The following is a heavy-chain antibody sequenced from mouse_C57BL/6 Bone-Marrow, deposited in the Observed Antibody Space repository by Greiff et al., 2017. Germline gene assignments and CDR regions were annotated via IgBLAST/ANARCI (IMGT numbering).Heavy chain of an antibody. Sequence: QVQLKQPGAELVMPGASVKLSCKASGYTFTSYWMHWVKQRPGQGLEWIGEIDPSDSYTNYNQKFKGKSTLTVDKSSSTAYMQLSSLTSEDSAVYYCARSAYYYEDYYAMDYWGQGTSVTVSS. CDR3: ARSAYYYEDYYAMDY. V-gene: IGHV1-69*01. CDR1: GYTFTSYW. J-gene: IGHJ4*01. D-gene: IGHD1-1*01. CDR2: IDPSDSYT.